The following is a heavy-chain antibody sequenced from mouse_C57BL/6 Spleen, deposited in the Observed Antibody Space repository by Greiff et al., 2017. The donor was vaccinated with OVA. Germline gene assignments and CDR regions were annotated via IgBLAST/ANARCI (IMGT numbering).Heavy chain of an antibody. CDR3: AGAAWYFDV. Sequence: VQLQQSGGGLVKPGGSLKLSCAASGFTFSDYGMHWVRQAPEKGLEWVAYISSGCSTIYYADTVKGRFTISRDNAKNTLFLQMTSLRSEDTAMYYCAGAAWYFDVWGTGTTVTVSS. V-gene: IGHV5-17*01. CDR1: GFTFSDYG. J-gene: IGHJ1*03. CDR2: ISSGCSTI.